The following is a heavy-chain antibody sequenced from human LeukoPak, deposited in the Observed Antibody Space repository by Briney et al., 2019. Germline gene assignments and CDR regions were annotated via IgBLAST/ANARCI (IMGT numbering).Heavy chain of an antibody. Sequence: SGGSLRLSCAASGFTFSSYAMHWVRQAPGKGLDWVAVVSYGGIDKYYADSVKGRFTISRDNSKNTLYLQMNSLRAADTAVYYCARGSIVGATTFDYWGQGTLVTVSS. CDR1: GFTFSSYA. CDR2: VSYGGIDK. V-gene: IGHV3-30-3*01. CDR3: ARGSIVGATTFDY. D-gene: IGHD1-26*01. J-gene: IGHJ4*02.